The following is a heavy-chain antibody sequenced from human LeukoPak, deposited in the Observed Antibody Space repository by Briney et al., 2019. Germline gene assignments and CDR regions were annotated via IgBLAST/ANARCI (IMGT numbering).Heavy chain of an antibody. CDR2: IYYSGST. CDR3: ARAPRELERPFDY. V-gene: IGHV4-31*03. D-gene: IGHD1-1*01. Sequence: KPSETLSLTRTVSGGSISSGGYYWSWIRQHPGKGLEWIGYIYYSGSTYYNPSLKSRVTISVDTSKNQFSLKLSSVTAADTAVYYCARAPRELERPFDYWGQGTLVTVSS. J-gene: IGHJ4*02. CDR1: GGSISSGGYY.